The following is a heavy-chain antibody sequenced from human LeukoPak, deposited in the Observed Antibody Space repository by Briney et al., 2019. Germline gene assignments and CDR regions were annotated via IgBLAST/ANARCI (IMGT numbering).Heavy chain of an antibody. J-gene: IGHJ4*02. CDR2: IYYSGST. Sequence: SETLSLTCTVSGGSISSYYWSRIRQPPGKGLEWIGYIYYSGSTKYNPSLKSRVTISVDTSKNQFSLKLSSVTAADTAVYYCARHMTTVGPDYWGQGTLVTVSS. V-gene: IGHV4-59*01. D-gene: IGHD4-23*01. CDR3: ARHMTTVGPDY. CDR1: GGSISSYY.